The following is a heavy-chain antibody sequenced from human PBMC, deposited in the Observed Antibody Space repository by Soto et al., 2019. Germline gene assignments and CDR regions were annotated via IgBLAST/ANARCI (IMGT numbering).Heavy chain of an antibody. CDR2: FDPEDGET. D-gene: IGHD3-10*01. Sequence: QVQLVQSGAEVKKPGASVKVSCKVSGYTLTELSMHWVRQAPGKGLEWMGGFDPEDGETIYAQKFQGRVTMTEDTFTDTAYMELSSLRSEDTAVYYCATVGITMVRGVIITSGYYFDYWGQGTLVTVSS. CDR1: GYTLTELS. V-gene: IGHV1-24*01. CDR3: ATVGITMVRGVIITSGYYFDY. J-gene: IGHJ4*02.